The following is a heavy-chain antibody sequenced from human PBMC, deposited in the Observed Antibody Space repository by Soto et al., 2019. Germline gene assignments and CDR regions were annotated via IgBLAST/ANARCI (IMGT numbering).Heavy chain of an antibody. J-gene: IGHJ3*01. CDR3: AYSPGWYRHDL. CDR2: MLHSGTT. CDR1: GDSISSPKR. Sequence: QVQLQESGPGLVKPSGTLSLTCAVSGDSISSPKRWTWVRQPPGKGVEWIGDMLHSGTTNYKPSLKSRVTRSGDKSKTQFALNLYSVTAADTAVYYCAYSPGWYRHDLWGRGTLVIVSS. V-gene: IGHV4-4*02. D-gene: IGHD6-19*01.